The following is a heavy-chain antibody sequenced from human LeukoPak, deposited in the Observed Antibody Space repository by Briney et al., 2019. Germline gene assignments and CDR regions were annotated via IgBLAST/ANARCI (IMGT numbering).Heavy chain of an antibody. Sequence: PGGSLRLSCAASGFTFSGFAMTWVRQAPGKGLEWVSSIGSDYKTHYSESVKGRFAISRDNSKNTLYLQMNSLRAEDTAVYYCARETTTLDYWGQGTLVTVSS. CDR2: IGSDYKT. CDR3: ARETTTLDY. V-gene: IGHV3-23*01. CDR1: GFTFSGFA. J-gene: IGHJ4*02. D-gene: IGHD1-26*01.